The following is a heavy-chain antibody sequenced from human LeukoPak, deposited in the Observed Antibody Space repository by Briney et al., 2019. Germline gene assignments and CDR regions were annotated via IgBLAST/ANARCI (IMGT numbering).Heavy chain of an antibody. CDR1: GYTFTSYG. J-gene: IGHJ6*03. D-gene: IGHD1-14*01. CDR3: ARAKNPFHYYYYMDV. V-gene: IGHV1-69*13. Sequence: ASVKVSCKASGYTFTSYGISWVRQAPGQGLEWMGGIIPIFGTANYAQKFQGRVTITADESTSTAYMELSSLRSEDTAVYYCARAKNPFHYYYYMDVWGKGTTVTISS. CDR2: IIPIFGTA.